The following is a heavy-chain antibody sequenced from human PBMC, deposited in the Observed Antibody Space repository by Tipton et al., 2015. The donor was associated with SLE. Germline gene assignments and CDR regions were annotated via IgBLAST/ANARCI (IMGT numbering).Heavy chain of an antibody. Sequence: TLSLTCTVSGGSISDHYWSWIRQPPGKGLEWIGYIYYSGSTNYNPSLKSRVTISVDTSKNQFSLKLSSVTAADTAVYYCARSGSYPYYYYYMDVWGKGTTVTVSS. D-gene: IGHD1-26*01. CDR2: IYYSGST. CDR1: GGSISDHY. J-gene: IGHJ6*03. V-gene: IGHV4-59*11. CDR3: ARSGSYPYYYYYMDV.